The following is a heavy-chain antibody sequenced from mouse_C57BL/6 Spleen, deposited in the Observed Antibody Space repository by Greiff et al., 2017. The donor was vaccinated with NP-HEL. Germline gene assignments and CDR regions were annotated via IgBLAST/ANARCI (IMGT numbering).Heavy chain of an antibody. CDR3: ARIYGSSYALAMDY. D-gene: IGHD1-1*01. V-gene: IGHV1-55*01. J-gene: IGHJ4*01. Sequence: QVQLKQPGAELVKPGASVKMSCKASGYTFTSYWITWVKQRPGQGLEWIGDIYPGSGSTNYNEKFKSKATLTVDTSSSTAYMQLSSLTSEDSAVYYCARIYGSSYALAMDYWGQGTSVTVSS. CDR1: GYTFTSYW. CDR2: IYPGSGST.